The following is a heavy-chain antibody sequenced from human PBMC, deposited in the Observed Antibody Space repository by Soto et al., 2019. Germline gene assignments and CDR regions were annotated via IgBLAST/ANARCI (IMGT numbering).Heavy chain of an antibody. CDR3: ARVYGSGSYYKVGYYYYGMDV. Sequence: ASVKVSCKASGYTFTSYGISWVRQAPGQGLEWMGWISAYNGNTNYAQKLQGRVTMTTDTSTSTAYMELRSLRSDDTAVYYCARVYGSGSYYKVGYYYYGMDVWGQGTTVTVSS. D-gene: IGHD3-10*01. V-gene: IGHV1-18*04. J-gene: IGHJ6*02. CDR2: ISAYNGNT. CDR1: GYTFTSYG.